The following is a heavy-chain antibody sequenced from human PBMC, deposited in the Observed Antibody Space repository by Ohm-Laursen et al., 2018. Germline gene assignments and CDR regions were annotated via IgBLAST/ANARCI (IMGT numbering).Heavy chain of an antibody. CDR2: INHDGNV. CDR3: ASGRGYFDNSGYPLAPHFDH. V-gene: IGHV4-34*01. J-gene: IGHJ4*02. Sequence: TLSLTCEVSGASISSHFWTWIRQSPGKGLEWIGEINHDGNVNYNPSLQSRLSISVDTSKSQFSLRLTSVTAADTAIYHCASGRGYFDNSGYPLAPHFDHWGQGALVTVSS. D-gene: IGHD3-22*01. CDR1: GASISSHF.